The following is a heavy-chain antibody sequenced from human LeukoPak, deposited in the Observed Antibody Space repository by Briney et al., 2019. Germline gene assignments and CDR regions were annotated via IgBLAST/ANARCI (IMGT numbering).Heavy chain of an antibody. Sequence: SETLSLTCAVYGGSFSGYYWSWIRQPPGKGLEWIGYIYYIGSTKYNPSLKSRLTMSLDTSKNQFSLKLSSVTAADTAVYYCARTGYCTGGSCYGGWFDPWGQGTLVTVSS. CDR2: IYYIGST. D-gene: IGHD2-15*01. CDR3: ARTGYCTGGSCYGGWFDP. J-gene: IGHJ5*02. CDR1: GGSFSGYY. V-gene: IGHV4-59*01.